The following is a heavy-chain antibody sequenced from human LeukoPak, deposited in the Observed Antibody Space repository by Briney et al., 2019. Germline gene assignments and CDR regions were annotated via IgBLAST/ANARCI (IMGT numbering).Heavy chain of an antibody. V-gene: IGHV1-2*02. D-gene: IGHD3-22*01. CDR2: INPNSGGT. J-gene: IGHJ1*01. CDR3: ATGYYDSSGYYRAEYFQH. CDR1: GYTFTGYY. Sequence: ASVRVSCKASGYTFTGYYLHWVRQAPGQGLKWMGWINPNSGGTKYAQKFQGRVTMTRDTSINTAYMELNKLTSDDTAVYYCATGYYDSSGYYRAEYFQHWGQGTLVTVSS.